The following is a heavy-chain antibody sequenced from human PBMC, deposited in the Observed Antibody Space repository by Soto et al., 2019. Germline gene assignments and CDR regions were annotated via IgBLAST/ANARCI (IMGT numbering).Heavy chain of an antibody. CDR1: GYTFNIYG. V-gene: IGHV1-18*01. J-gene: IGHJ3*01. Sequence: ASVKVSCKASGYTFNIYGFNWVRQAPGQGLEWMGRISAFNDYTNLAQKFQGRITLTTDASTNTAYMELQILRSDDTAMYYCPGGRGVVILDGTSDALEVWGQGTMVTVS. CDR2: ISAFNDYT. CDR3: PGGRGVVILDGTSDALEV. D-gene: IGHD2-21*01.